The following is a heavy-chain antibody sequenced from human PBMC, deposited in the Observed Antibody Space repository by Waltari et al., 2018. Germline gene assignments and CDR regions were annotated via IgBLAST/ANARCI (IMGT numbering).Heavy chain of an antibody. CDR1: GGSISGFY. CDR3: ARGGGGDWEWFDP. CDR2: IYYTGST. J-gene: IGHJ5*02. Sequence: QVQLQESGPSLLKPSETLSLICTVSGGSISGFYWSWVRQPPGKGLDWIGYIYYTGSTNCNPSLKSRVTMSVDTSKNQFSRKLSSVTAADTAFYYCARGGGGDWEWFDPWGQGTLVTVSS. V-gene: IGHV4-59*01. D-gene: IGHD2-21*02.